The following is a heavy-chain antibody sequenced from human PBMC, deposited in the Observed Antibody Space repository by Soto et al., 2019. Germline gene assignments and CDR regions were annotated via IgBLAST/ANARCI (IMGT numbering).Heavy chain of an antibody. V-gene: IGHV3-30*18. CDR1: GFTFSSYG. CDR3: AKPPFWYQLILTY. J-gene: IGHJ4*02. CDR2: ISYDGSNK. D-gene: IGHD2-2*01. Sequence: GGSLRLSCAASGFTFSSYGMHWVRQAPGKGLEWVAVISYDGSNKYYADSVKGRFTISRDNSKNTLYLQMNSLRAEDTAVYYCAKPPFWYQLILTYWGQGTLVTVSS.